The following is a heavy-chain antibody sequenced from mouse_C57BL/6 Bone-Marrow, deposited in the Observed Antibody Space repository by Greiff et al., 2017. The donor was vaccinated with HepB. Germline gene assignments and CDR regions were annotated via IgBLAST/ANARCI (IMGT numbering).Heavy chain of an antibody. CDR1: GYTFTSYG. CDR2: IYPRSGNT. D-gene: IGHD2-4*01. J-gene: IGHJ4*01. Sequence: QVQLKESGAELARPGASVKLSCKASGYTFTSYGISWVKQRTGQGLEWIGEIYPRSGNTYYNEKFKGKATLTADKSSSTAYMELRSLTSEDSAVYFCARFYYDYDDYWGQGTSVTVSS. V-gene: IGHV1-81*01. CDR3: ARFYYDYDDY.